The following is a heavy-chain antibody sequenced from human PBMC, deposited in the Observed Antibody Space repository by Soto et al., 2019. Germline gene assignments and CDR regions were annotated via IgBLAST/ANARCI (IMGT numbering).Heavy chain of an antibody. V-gene: IGHV3-23*01. CDR2: ISTSGGST. Sequence: GGSLRLSCAASGFTFSTYAMSWVRQAPGKGLEWVSAISTSGGSTYYADSVKGRFTISRDNSKNTLYLQMNSLRAEDTAVYYCGSAAGKTMIVVVMPDYWGQGPLVTVSS. CDR3: GSAAGKTMIVVVMPDY. J-gene: IGHJ4*02. D-gene: IGHD3-22*01. CDR1: GFTFSTYA.